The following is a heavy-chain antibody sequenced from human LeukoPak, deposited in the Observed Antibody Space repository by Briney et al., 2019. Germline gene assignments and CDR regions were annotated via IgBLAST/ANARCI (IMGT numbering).Heavy chain of an antibody. CDR2: ISGSGGST. V-gene: IGHV3-23*01. CDR1: GFTFSSYA. CDR3: AKDSSGYYNIYYFDS. Sequence: GGSLRLSCAASGFTFSSYAMSWVRQAPGKGLEWVSAISGSGGSTYYADSVKGRFTISRDNSKNTLYLQMNSLRAEDTAVYYCAKDSSGYYNIYYFDSWGQGTLVTVSS. D-gene: IGHD3-22*01. J-gene: IGHJ4*02.